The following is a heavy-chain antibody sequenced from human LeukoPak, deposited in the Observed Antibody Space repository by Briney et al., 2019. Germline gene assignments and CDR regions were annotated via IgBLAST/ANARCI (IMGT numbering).Heavy chain of an antibody. CDR3: AATRFDYYDMDV. CDR2: IDPSDSYT. Sequence: GESLKISCEGSGYSFTRYWINWVPQMPGKGLEWMGRIDPSDSYTNYSPSFQGHVTISADKSISTAYLQWSSLRASDTAMYYCAATRFDYYDMDVWRQGTTVTVSS. V-gene: IGHV5-10-1*01. J-gene: IGHJ6*02. D-gene: IGHD3-16*01. CDR1: GYSFTRYW.